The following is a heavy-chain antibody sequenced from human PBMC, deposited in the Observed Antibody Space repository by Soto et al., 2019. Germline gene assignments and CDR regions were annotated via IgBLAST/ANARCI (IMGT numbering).Heavy chain of an antibody. Sequence: GGSLRLSCVASGLTVSQNYMAWVRQGPGMGLEWVSVIYKNDTRYYADSVKGRFTIPRDTSKNTLSLQMDSLRAEDTAVYYCVRPRPSGENYGMDVWGQGTTVTVSS. V-gene: IGHV3-53*01. D-gene: IGHD3-10*01. CDR3: VRPRPSGENYGMDV. J-gene: IGHJ6*02. CDR2: IYKNDTR. CDR1: GLTVSQNY.